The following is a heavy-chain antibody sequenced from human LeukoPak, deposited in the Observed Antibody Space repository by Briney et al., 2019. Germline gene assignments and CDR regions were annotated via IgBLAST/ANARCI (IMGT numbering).Heavy chain of an antibody. CDR2: IYHSGTT. J-gene: IGHJ4*02. CDR1: SGSIRSGYY. Sequence: PSQTLSLTCTVSSGSIRSGYYWGWIRQSPGKGLEWIGDIYHSGTTYYNPSLKSRATISVDTSMNQFSLKLSSVTAADTAVYYCARVTHYYDSGSYPYWGQGTLVTVSS. V-gene: IGHV4-38-2*02. D-gene: IGHD3-10*01. CDR3: ARVTHYYDSGSYPY.